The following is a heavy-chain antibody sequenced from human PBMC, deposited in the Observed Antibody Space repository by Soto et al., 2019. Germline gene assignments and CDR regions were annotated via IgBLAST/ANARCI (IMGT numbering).Heavy chain of an antibody. Sequence: ESGGGLVQPGGSLRLSCAASGFTFSSYSMNWVRQAPGKGLEWISYIGSSSGSIYYADSVKGRFTISRDNAENSVYLQMNSLRDEDTAVYYCARDPLPGTSHFDYWGQGTLVTVSS. V-gene: IGHV3-48*02. J-gene: IGHJ4*02. CDR3: ARDPLPGTSHFDY. D-gene: IGHD1-7*01. CDR1: GFTFSSYS. CDR2: IGSSSGSI.